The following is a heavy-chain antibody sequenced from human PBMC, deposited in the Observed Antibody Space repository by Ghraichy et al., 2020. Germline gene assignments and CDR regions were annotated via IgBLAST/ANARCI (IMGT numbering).Heavy chain of an antibody. V-gene: IGHV4-34*01. CDR2: INHSGST. J-gene: IGHJ5*02. CDR3: ARGRWKRS. Sequence: SETLSLTCAVYGGSFSGYYWSWIRQPPGKGLEWIGEINHSGSTNYNPSLKSRVTISVDTSKNQFSLKLSSVTAADTAVYYCARGRWKRSWGQGTLVTVSS. D-gene: IGHD2-15*01. CDR1: GGSFSGYY.